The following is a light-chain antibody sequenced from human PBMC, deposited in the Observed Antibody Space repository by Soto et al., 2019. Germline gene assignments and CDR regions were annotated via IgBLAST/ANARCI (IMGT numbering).Light chain of an antibody. CDR1: QTISSW. Sequence: DIQMTQSPSTLSGSVGDRVTITCRASQTISSWLAWYQQKPGKAPKLLIYKASTLKSGVPSRFSGSGYGTEFTLTISSLQPDEFATYYFQHYNSYSEEFGQGTKVDLK. J-gene: IGKJ1*01. CDR3: QHYNSYSEE. V-gene: IGKV1-5*03. CDR2: KAS.